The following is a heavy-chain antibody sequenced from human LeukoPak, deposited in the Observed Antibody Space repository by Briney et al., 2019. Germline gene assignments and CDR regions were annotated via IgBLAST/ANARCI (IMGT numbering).Heavy chain of an antibody. Sequence: ASVKVSCKASGYTFTSYDINWVRQATGQGLEWMGWMNPNSGNTGYAQKFQGRVTMTRNTSISTAYMEPSSLRSEDTAVYYCARVSVTGMATTDYWGQGTLVTVSS. CDR2: MNPNSGNT. CDR3: ARVSVTGMATTDY. V-gene: IGHV1-8*01. J-gene: IGHJ4*02. D-gene: IGHD5-24*01. CDR1: GYTFTSYD.